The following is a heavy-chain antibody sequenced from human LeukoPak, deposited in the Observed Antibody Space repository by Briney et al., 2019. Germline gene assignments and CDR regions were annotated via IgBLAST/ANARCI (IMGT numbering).Heavy chain of an antibody. CDR1: GGSISSYY. CDR2: IYTSGST. V-gene: IGHV4-4*07. CDR3: ARDRGYCSSTSCLSDYYYYMDV. J-gene: IGHJ6*03. Sequence: PSETLSLTCIVSGGSISSYYWSWIRQPAGKGLEWIGRIYTSGSTNYNPSLKSRVTMSVDTSKNQFSLKLSSVTAADTAVYYCARDRGYCSSTSCLSDYYYYMDVWGKGTTVTVSS. D-gene: IGHD2-2*03.